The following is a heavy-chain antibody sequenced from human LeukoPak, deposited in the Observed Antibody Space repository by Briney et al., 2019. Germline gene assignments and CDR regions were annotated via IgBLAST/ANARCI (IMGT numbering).Heavy chain of an antibody. Sequence: ASVKVSCKASGYTFTSYGISWVRQAPGQGLEWMGWISAYNGNTNYAQKLQGRVTMTTDTSTSTAYMELRSLRSDDTAVYYCARTEDYVWGSYRPTDYWGQGTLVTVSS. CDR3: ARTEDYVWGSYRPTDY. V-gene: IGHV1-18*01. J-gene: IGHJ4*02. D-gene: IGHD3-16*02. CDR2: ISAYNGNT. CDR1: GYTFTSYG.